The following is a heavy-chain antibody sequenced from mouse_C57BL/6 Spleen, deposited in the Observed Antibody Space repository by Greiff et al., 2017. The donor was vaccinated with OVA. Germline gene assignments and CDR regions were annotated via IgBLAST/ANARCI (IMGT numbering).Heavy chain of an antibody. J-gene: IGHJ2*01. V-gene: IGHV1-80*01. Sequence: VQLQQSGAELVKPGASVKISCKASGYAFSSYWMNWVKQRPGKGLEWIGQIYPGDGDTNYNGTFKGKATLTADKSSSTAYMQLSSLTSEDSSVYFCARQGWDHFDYWGQGTTLTVSS. CDR3: ARQGWDHFDY. CDR1: GYAFSSYW. D-gene: IGHD3-3*01. CDR2: IYPGDGDT.